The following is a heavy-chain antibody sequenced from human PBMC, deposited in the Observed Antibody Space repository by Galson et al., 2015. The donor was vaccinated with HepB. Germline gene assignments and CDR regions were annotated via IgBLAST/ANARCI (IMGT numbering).Heavy chain of an antibody. D-gene: IGHD2-2*03. CDR2: IRSKAYGGTT. V-gene: IGHV3-49*03. Sequence: SLRLSCAASGFTFGDYAMSWFRQAPGKGLEWVGFIRSKAYGGTTEYAASVKGRFTISRDDSKSIAYLQMNSLKTEDTAVYYCTRDLLDIVVVPAAISYYYYMDVWGKGTTVTVSS. CDR3: TRDLLDIVVVPAAISYYYYMDV. CDR1: GFTFGDYA. J-gene: IGHJ6*03.